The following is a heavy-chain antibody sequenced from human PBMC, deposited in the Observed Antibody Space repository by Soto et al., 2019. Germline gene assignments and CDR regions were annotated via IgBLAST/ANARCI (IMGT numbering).Heavy chain of an antibody. J-gene: IGHJ5*02. Sequence: QVQLVQSGAEVKKPGASVKVSCKASGYTFTSYYMHWVRQAPGQGLDWMGIINPSGGSTSYAQKFPGRVTMTRDTSTSTVYMELSSLRSEDKAVYYCARDVVVVPAATSDWFDLWGQGTLVTVSS. D-gene: IGHD2-2*01. CDR1: GYTFTSYY. CDR2: INPSGGST. V-gene: IGHV1-46*01. CDR3: ARDVVVVPAATSDWFDL.